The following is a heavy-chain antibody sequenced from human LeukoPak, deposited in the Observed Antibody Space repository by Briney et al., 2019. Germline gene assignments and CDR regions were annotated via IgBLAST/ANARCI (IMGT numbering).Heavy chain of an antibody. V-gene: IGHV1-2*02. J-gene: IGHJ5*02. CDR3: ARGRSWVLWELPGS. CDR1: GYTFTDYY. Sequence: GASVKVSCKASGYTFTDYYMHWVRQAPGQGLEWMGWINPNSGDTNYAQKFQGRVTMTRDTSITTAYMELSRLRFDDTAVYYCARGRSWVLWELPGSWGQGTLVTVSA. D-gene: IGHD1-26*01. CDR2: INPNSGDT.